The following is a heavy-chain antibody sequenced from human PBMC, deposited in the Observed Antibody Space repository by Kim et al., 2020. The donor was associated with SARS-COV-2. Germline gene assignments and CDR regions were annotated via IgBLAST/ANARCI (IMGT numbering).Heavy chain of an antibody. CDR1: GFTFSSYA. CDR3: AKDVAARLNWFDP. J-gene: IGHJ5*02. D-gene: IGHD6-6*01. CDR2: IWYDGSNK. Sequence: GGSLRLSCAASGFTFSSYAMHWVRQAPGKGLEWVAVIWYDGSNKYYADSVKGRFTISRDNSKNTLYLQMNSLRADDTAVYYCAKDVAARLNWFDPWGQGTLVTVSS. V-gene: IGHV3-33*06.